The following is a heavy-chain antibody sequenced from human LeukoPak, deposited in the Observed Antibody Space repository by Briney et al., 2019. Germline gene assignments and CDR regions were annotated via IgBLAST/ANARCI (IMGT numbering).Heavy chain of an antibody. V-gene: IGHV3-7*01. CDR1: GFTFSNYW. CDR2: IEEDGSEK. Sequence: GGSLRLSRAASGFTFSNYWMSWVRQAPGKGLEWVANIEEDGSEKYYVDSVKGRFTMSRDNAKNSVYLQMNRLRVEDTAVYYCARRSYRGVIGVYYYYYMDVWGKGTPVTVSS. CDR3: ARRSYRGVIGVYYYYYMDV. J-gene: IGHJ6*03. D-gene: IGHD3-16*02.